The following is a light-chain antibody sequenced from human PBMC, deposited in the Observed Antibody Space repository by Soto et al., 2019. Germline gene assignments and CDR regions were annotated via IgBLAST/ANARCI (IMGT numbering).Light chain of an antibody. Sequence: EIVMTQSPATLSVSPGERATLSCRASQSVSSNLAWYQQKPGQAPRLLIYGASTRATGIPARFSGSGSGTEFTLTIRSLQSEDVAVYYCQQYNNWPFPSWTFGQGTKVEIK. J-gene: IGKJ1*01. CDR3: QQYNNWPFPSWT. V-gene: IGKV3-15*01. CDR2: GAS. CDR1: QSVSSN.